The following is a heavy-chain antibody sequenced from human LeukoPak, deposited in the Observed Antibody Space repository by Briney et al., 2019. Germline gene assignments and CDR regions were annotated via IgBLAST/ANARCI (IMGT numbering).Heavy chain of an antibody. Sequence: SETLSPTCTVSGGSIRSGSFQWGWIRQPPGEGLEWIGEINHSGSTNYNPSLKSRVTISVDTSKNQFSLKLSSVTAADTAVYYCARGGITGTTRYYMDVWGKGTTVTVSS. CDR2: INHSGST. CDR1: GGSIRSGSFQ. V-gene: IGHV4-39*07. D-gene: IGHD1-7*01. CDR3: ARGGITGTTRYYMDV. J-gene: IGHJ6*03.